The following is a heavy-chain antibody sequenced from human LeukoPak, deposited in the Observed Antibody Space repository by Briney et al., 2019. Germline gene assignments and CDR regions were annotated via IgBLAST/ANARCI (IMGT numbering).Heavy chain of an antibody. D-gene: IGHD3-10*01. CDR3: ANQPYYYGSGSYPGMDV. CDR2: ISYDGSNK. CDR1: GFTFSSYG. V-gene: IGHV3-30*18. J-gene: IGHJ6*04. Sequence: GGSLRLSCAASGFTFSSYGMHWVRQAPGKGLEWVAVISYDGSNKYYADSVKGRFIISRDNSKNTLYLQMNGLRAEDTAVYYCANQPYYYGSGSYPGMDVWGKGTTVTVSS.